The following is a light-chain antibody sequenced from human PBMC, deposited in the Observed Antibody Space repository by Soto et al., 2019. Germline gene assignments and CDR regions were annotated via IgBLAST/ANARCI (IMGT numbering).Light chain of an antibody. J-gene: IGLJ2*01. CDR1: SSDVGGYYY. CDR3: SSSAATTHFEVI. Sequence: QSALTQPPSASGSPGQSVTISCTGTSSDVGGYYYVSWYQQHPGKAPHLIISEVDKRPSGVPDRFSGSKSGNTAALTVSGLQAAEEDEDYCSSSAATTHFEVIFGGGTKLTVL. CDR2: EVD. V-gene: IGLV2-8*01.